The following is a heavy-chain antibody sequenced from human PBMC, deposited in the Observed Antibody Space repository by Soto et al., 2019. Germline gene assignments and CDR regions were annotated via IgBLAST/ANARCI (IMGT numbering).Heavy chain of an antibody. Sequence: GGSLRLSCAASGFTFSNAWMSWVRQAPGKGLEWVGRIKSKTDGGTTDYAAPVKGRFTISRDDSKNTLYLQMNSLKTEDTAVYYCTHGRFWSGRNTWGPGTLVTVSS. CDR3: THGRFWSGRNT. CDR2: IKSKTDGGTT. D-gene: IGHD3-3*01. J-gene: IGHJ5*02. CDR1: GFTFSNAW. V-gene: IGHV3-15*01.